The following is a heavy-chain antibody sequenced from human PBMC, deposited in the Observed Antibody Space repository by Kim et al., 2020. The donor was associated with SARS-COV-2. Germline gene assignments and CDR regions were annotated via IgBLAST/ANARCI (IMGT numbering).Heavy chain of an antibody. CDR1: GFTFSSYA. CDR2: ISGSGDST. V-gene: IGHV3-23*01. Sequence: GGSLRLSCAASGFTFSSYAMSWVRQAPGKGLEWVSDISGSGDSTHYADSVKGRFTISRDNSMRTLYLQMSSLRAEDTAVYYCAKDMYYDYVWGSYHIMLTEWGQGTLVTVSS. D-gene: IGHD3-16*02. CDR3: AKDMYYDYVWGSYHIMLTE. J-gene: IGHJ4*02.